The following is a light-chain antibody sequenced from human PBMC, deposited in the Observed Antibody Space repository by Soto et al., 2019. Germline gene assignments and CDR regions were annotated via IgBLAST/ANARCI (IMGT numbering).Light chain of an antibody. CDR1: QNINTW. V-gene: IGKV1-5*01. CDR3: QQYNSYSRS. CDR2: DAS. Sequence: DIQMTQSPSTLSASVGDRATITFRASQNINTWLAWYQQKPGKAPKLLIHDASSLQSGVPSRFRGSTSGTEFTLTISSLQPDDFATYYCQQYNSYSRSFGGGTKVDIK. J-gene: IGKJ4*01.